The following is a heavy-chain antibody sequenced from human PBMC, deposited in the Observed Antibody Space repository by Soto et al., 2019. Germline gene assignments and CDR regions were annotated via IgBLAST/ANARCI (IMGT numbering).Heavy chain of an antibody. CDR3: ARLPRDCNYTSCYFADS. D-gene: IGHD2-2*01. Sequence: AHLEQSGAEVKKPGESLRISCKVFGYDFSTYWFGWVRQMSGKGLEWMCIMYPGDSDTRLNPSFRGRVTLSVDTSVSTAYLQWDSLQASDTAIYYCARLPRDCNYTSCYFADSWGQGTQVTVSS. V-gene: IGHV5-51*01. CDR2: MYPGDSDT. J-gene: IGHJ4*02. CDR1: GYDFSTYW.